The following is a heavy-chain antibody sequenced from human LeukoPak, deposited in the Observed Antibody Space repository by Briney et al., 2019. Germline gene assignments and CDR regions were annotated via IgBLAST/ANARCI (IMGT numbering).Heavy chain of an antibody. Sequence: GGSLRLSCAASGFTCSDYYMSWIRQAPGKGLQWISYISSSSATTYYADSVKGRFTISRDNAKNSLYLQMNSLRAEDTAVYYCAELGITMIGGVWGKGTTVTISS. J-gene: IGHJ6*04. D-gene: IGHD3-10*02. CDR2: ISSSSATT. V-gene: IGHV3-11*04. CDR1: GFTCSDYY. CDR3: AELGITMIGGV.